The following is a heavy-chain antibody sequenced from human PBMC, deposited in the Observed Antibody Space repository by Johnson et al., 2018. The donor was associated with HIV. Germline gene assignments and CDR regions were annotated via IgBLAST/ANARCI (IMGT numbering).Heavy chain of an antibody. CDR1: GFTVSSNY. CDR2: IHHDGSEK. Sequence: VQLVESGGGLIQPGGSLRLSCAASGFTVSSNYMSWVRQAPGKGLEWVANIHHDGSEKVYVDSVKGRFTVSRDNASQSLYLQMNSLRVEDTTVYYCARAGGTPFNFWSGYNREGDAFDVWGQGTMVTVSS. J-gene: IGHJ3*01. D-gene: IGHD3-3*01. V-gene: IGHV3-7*01. CDR3: ARAGGTPFNFWSGYNREGDAFDV.